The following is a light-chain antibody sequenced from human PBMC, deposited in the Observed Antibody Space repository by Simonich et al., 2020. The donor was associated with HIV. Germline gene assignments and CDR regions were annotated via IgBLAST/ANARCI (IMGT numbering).Light chain of an antibody. V-gene: IGLV2-14*03. CDR3: CSYAGRVV. CDR2: DVS. CDR1: SSDVGGYNY. J-gene: IGLJ2*01. Sequence: QSALTQPASVSGSPGQSITISCTGTSSDVGGYNYVSWNQQPPAKTPKLMIYDVSERPSGVSNRFSGSKSGNTASLTISGLQADDETDYYCCSYAGRVVFGGGTKLTVL.